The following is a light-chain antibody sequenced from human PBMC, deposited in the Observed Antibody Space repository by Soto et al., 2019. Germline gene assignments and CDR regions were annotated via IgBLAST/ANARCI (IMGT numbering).Light chain of an antibody. CDR2: ASS. CDR1: QGISSY. V-gene: IGKV1-9*01. J-gene: IGKJ5*01. Sequence: DIQLTQSPSFLSASVGDRVTISCRASQGISSYLAWYQQTPGKAPKLLIYASSILQSGVPSRFSGSGSGTEFTLKISSLQPEDFATYYCQELNTFPVTFGQGTRLAI. CDR3: QELNTFPVT.